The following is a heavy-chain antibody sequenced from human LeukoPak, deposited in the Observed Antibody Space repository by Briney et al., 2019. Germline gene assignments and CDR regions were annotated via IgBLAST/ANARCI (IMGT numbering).Heavy chain of an antibody. CDR2: IKQDGSEK. V-gene: IGHV3-7*01. D-gene: IGHD3-3*01. CDR1: GFTFSSYW. J-gene: IGHJ4*02. CDR3: AREASNDTPYYDFWSGYYRPAGF. Sequence: GGSLRLSCAASGFTFSSYWMSWVRQAPGKGLEWVANIKQDGSEKYYVDSVKGRFTISRDNAKNSLYLQMNSLRAEDTAVYYCAREASNDTPYYDFWSGYYRPAGFWGQGTLVTVSS.